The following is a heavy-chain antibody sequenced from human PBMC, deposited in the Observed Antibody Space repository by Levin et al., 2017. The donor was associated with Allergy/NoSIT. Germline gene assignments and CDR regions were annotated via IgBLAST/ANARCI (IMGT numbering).Heavy chain of an antibody. D-gene: IGHD3-10*01. CDR1: GYTFTGYY. V-gene: IGHV1-2*02. J-gene: IGHJ6*02. CDR3: ARQDGSGSYYMYYYYYGMDV. Sequence: ASVKVSCKASGYTFTGYYMHWVRQAPGQGLEWMGWINPNSGGTNYAQKFQGRVTMTRDTSISTAYMELSRLRSDDTAVYYCARQDGSGSYYMYYYYYGMDVWGQGTTVTVSS. CDR2: INPNSGGT.